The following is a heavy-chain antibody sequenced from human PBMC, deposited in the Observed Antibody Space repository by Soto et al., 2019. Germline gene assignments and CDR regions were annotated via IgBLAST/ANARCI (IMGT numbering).Heavy chain of an antibody. J-gene: IGHJ4*02. Sequence: PGGSLRLSCAASGFTFSSYGMHWVRQAPGKGLEWVAVIWYDGSNKYYADSVKGRFTISRDNSKNTLYLQMNSLRAEDTAVYYCARVPGIAAAEPVAGRDYWGQGTLVTVSS. CDR3: ARVPGIAAAEPVAGRDY. CDR2: IWYDGSNK. CDR1: GFTFSSYG. V-gene: IGHV3-33*01. D-gene: IGHD6-13*01.